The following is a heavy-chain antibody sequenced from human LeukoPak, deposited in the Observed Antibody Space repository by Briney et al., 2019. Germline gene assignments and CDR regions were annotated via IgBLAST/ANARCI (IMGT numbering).Heavy chain of an antibody. Sequence: GGSLRLACAASGFTFSSYAMSWVRQAPGKGLEWVSAISGSGGSTYYADSVKGRFTIARDNSKNTLYLQMNSLRAEDTAVYYCANPSDKYYYGSGSYSNWGQGTLVTVSS. CDR2: ISGSGGST. CDR1: GFTFSSYA. V-gene: IGHV3-23*01. D-gene: IGHD3-10*01. J-gene: IGHJ4*02. CDR3: ANPSDKYYYGSGSYSN.